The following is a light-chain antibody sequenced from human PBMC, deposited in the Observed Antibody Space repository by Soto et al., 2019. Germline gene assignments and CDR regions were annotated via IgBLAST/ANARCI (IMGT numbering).Light chain of an antibody. J-gene: IGKJ2*01. CDR2: GAS. V-gene: IGKV3-20*01. Sequence: EIVLTQSPGTLSLSPGERATLSCRASQSVSSSYLAWYQQKPGQAPRLLIYGASSRATGIPDRFSGSGSGTDFTLTISRLEPGDFAVYYCQQYGSAPYTLGQGTKLEIK. CDR1: QSVSSSY. CDR3: QQYGSAPYT.